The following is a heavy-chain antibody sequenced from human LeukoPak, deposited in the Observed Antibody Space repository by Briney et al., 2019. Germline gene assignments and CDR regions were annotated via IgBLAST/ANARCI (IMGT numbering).Heavy chain of an antibody. Sequence: GGSLRLSCAASGFTFSSYSMNWVRHAPGKGLEWVSSISSSSSYIYYADSVKGRFTISRDNAKNSLYLQMNSLRAEDTAVYYCATRERGDYYGMDVWGQGTTVTVSS. D-gene: IGHD1-1*01. V-gene: IGHV3-21*01. CDR1: GFTFSSYS. CDR2: ISSSSSYI. J-gene: IGHJ6*02. CDR3: ATRERGDYYGMDV.